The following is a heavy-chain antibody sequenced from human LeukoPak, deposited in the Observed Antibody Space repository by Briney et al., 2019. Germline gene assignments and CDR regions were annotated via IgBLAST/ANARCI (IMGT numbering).Heavy chain of an antibody. CDR2: ISGSGGST. CDR1: GFTFSSYS. Sequence: GGSLRLSCAASGFTFSSYSMNWVRQAPGKGLEWVSSISGSGGSTYYADSVKGRFTISRDNSKNTRYLQMNRLRAEDTAVYYCAKDRIDDFWSGYYNTEYYFDYWGQGTLVTVSS. CDR3: AKDRIDDFWSGYYNTEYYFDY. D-gene: IGHD3-3*01. J-gene: IGHJ4*02. V-gene: IGHV3-23*01.